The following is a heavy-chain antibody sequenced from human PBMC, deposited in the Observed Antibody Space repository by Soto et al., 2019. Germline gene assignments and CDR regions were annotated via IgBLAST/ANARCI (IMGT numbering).Heavy chain of an antibody. CDR2: VNPNSGGT. J-gene: IGHJ6*02. CDR3: ARDNTYYDFWSGYFKIKTYYYGMDF. CDR1: GYTLTRYY. D-gene: IGHD3-3*01. V-gene: IGHV1-2*04. Sequence: ASGKGSCKGSGYTLTRYYMHWGRQAPGQGVEWVGWVNPNSGGTNYAQKFQGWVTMTRDTSISTAYMELSRLRSDDTAVYYCARDNTYYDFWSGYFKIKTYYYGMDFWGQGTTVTVSS.